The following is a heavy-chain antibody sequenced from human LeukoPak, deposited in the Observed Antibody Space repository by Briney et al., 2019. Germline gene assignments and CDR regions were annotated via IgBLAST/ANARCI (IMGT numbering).Heavy chain of an antibody. D-gene: IGHD6-19*01. V-gene: IGHV3-53*01. CDR2: IYSSGST. CDR1: GFTISGNY. CDR3: ARGGFSTGYSSGWGAFDI. Sequence: GGSLRLSCAASGFTISGNYMSWVRQAPGRGLEWVSVIYSSGSTFYADSVKGRFTISRDNSKNTLYLQMNSLRAEDTAVYYCARGGFSTGYSSGWGAFDIWGQGTMVTVSS. J-gene: IGHJ3*02.